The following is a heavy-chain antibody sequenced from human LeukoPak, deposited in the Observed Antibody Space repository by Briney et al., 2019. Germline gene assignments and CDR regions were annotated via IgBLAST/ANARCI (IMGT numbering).Heavy chain of an antibody. CDR2: IYYSGSN. Sequence: PSETLSLTCTVSGGSISSSSYYWGWHRQPPGKGLEWIGSIYYSGSNYDNPSLKSRVPISVDTSKNQFSLKLSSVTAADTAVYYCARVGKAVYYYYYMDVWGKGTTVTVSS. V-gene: IGHV4-39*07. J-gene: IGHJ6*03. CDR3: ARVGKAVYYYYYMDV. CDR1: GGSISSSSYY. D-gene: IGHD4-23*01.